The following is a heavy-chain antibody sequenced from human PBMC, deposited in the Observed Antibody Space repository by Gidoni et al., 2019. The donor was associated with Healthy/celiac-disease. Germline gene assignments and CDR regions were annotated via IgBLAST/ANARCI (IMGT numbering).Heavy chain of an antibody. CDR1: GGSISSYY. J-gene: IGHJ5*02. CDR2: IYYSGST. Sequence: QVQLQESGPGLVKPSETLSLTCTVPGGSISSYYWSWIRQPPGKGLEWIGYIYYSGSTNYNPSLKSRVTISVDTSKNQFSLKLSSVTAADTAVYYCARAPYYDFWSGYYNWFDPWGQGTLVTVSS. D-gene: IGHD3-3*01. CDR3: ARAPYYDFWSGYYNWFDP. V-gene: IGHV4-59*01.